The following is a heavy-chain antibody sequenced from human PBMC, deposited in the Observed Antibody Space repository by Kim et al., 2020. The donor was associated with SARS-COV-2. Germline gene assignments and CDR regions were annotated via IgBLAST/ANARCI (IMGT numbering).Heavy chain of an antibody. CDR2: IKEDESES. Sequence: GGSLRLSCAASGFTFGKYWMSWVRQAPGKGLEWVANIKEDESESYYVESVKGRFTISRDNAKNSLFLAMNSLRAEDTAIYYCARENGDIVVVLVSDHYGFAVWGQGTAVTVSS. D-gene: IGHD2-21*01. J-gene: IGHJ6*02. CDR3: ARENGDIVVVLVSDHYGFAV. V-gene: IGHV3-7*05. CDR1: GFTFGKYW.